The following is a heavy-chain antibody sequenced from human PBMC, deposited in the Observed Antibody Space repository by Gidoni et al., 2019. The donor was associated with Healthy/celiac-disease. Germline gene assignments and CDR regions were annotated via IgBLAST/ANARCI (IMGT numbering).Heavy chain of an antibody. J-gene: IGHJ4*02. Sequence: QVQLQQWGAGLLKPSATLSLTCAVYGGSFSGYYWSWIRQPPGKGLEWIGEINHSGSTNYNPSLKSRVTISVDTSKNQFSLKLSSVTAADTAVYYCASVRRGGGATFDYWGQGTLVTVSS. CDR2: INHSGST. CDR1: GGSFSGYY. V-gene: IGHV4-34*01. D-gene: IGHD1-26*01. CDR3: ASVRRGGGATFDY.